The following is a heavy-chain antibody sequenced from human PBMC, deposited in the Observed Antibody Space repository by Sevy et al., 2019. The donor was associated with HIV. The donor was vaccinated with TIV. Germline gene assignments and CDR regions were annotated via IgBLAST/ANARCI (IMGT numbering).Heavy chain of an antibody. J-gene: IGHJ4*02. V-gene: IGHV4-59*01. CDR1: GGSISSYY. Sequence: SETLCLTCTVSGGSISSYYWSWIRQPPGKGLEWIGYIYYSGSTNYNPSLKSRVTISVDTSKNQFSLKLSSVTAADTAVYYCARDSQVGVDYWGQGTLVTVSS. CDR3: ARDSQVGVDY. D-gene: IGHD1-26*01. CDR2: IYYSGST.